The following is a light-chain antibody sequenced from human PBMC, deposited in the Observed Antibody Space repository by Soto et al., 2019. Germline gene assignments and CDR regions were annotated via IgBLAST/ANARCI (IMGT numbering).Light chain of an antibody. CDR3: RQRSNWPPYT. CDR2: DAS. J-gene: IGKJ2*01. V-gene: IGKV3-11*01. CDR1: QSVSSY. Sequence: EIVLTQSPATLSLSPGERATLSCRASQSVSSYLAWYQQKPGQAPRLLIYDASNRTTGIPARFSGSGSGTGFTLTISSLGPEDFAVYYCRQRSNWPPYTFGQGTKLEIK.